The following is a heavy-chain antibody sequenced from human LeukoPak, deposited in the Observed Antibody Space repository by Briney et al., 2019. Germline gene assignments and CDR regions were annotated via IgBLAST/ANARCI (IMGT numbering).Heavy chain of an antibody. Sequence: GRSLRLSCAASGFTFDDYAMDWVRQAPGKGLEWVSGISWNSGSIGYADSVKGRFTISRDNAKNSLYLQMNSLRAEDTALYYCAKASVVVPPFFDYWGQGTLVTVSS. CDR3: AKASVVVPPFFDY. CDR2: ISWNSGSI. CDR1: GFTFDDYA. D-gene: IGHD2-2*01. V-gene: IGHV3-9*01. J-gene: IGHJ4*02.